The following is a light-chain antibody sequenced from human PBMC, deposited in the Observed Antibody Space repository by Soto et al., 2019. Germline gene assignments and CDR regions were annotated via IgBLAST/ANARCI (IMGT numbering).Light chain of an antibody. J-gene: IGLJ1*01. CDR1: SSVVGGYNY. V-gene: IGLV2-14*01. CDR3: SSCTSSTAYV. CDR2: EVT. Sequence: QSVLTQPASVTGSPGQSITISYTRTSSVVGGYNYVSWYQLHPGKATKLILYEVTNRPSGVSDRFSGSKSGNTASLTISGLQAEDEADYYCSSCTSSTAYVFGTGTKVTVL.